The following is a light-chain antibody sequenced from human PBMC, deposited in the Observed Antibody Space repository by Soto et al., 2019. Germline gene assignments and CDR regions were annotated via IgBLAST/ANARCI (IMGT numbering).Light chain of an antibody. V-gene: IGKV1-13*02. CDR3: QQFKSYPIT. CDR2: DVS. CDR1: QDIRGA. Sequence: AIQLTQSPSSLSASVGDRVTITCRASQDIRGALAWYQQKPGKAPKILIYDVSSLQSGVPSRFSGSSSGTDFTLTISSLQPEDFATYYCQQFKSYPITFGQGTRLDI. J-gene: IGKJ5*01.